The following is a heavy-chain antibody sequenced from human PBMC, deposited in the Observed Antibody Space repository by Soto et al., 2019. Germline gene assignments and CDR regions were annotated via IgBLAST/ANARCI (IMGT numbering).Heavy chain of an antibody. J-gene: IGHJ4*02. CDR1: GGSFSGYY. CDR2: INHSGST. Sequence: PSETLSLTCAVYGGSFSGYYWSWIRQPPGKGLEWIGEINHSGSTNYNPSLKSRVTISVDTSKNQFSLKLSSVTAADTAVYYCARCKADYYDSSGYCPFDYWGQGTQVTVSS. CDR3: ARCKADYYDSSGYCPFDY. V-gene: IGHV4-34*01. D-gene: IGHD3-22*01.